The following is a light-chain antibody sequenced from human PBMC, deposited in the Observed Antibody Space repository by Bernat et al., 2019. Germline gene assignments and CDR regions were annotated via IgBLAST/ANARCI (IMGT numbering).Light chain of an antibody. CDR2: DAS. CDR3: QQRRNWPPT. CDR1: QSVSSS. Sequence: EIVLTQSPASLSLSPGERATLSCRASQSVSSSLAWYQQRPGQAPRLLISDASKRATGIPARFSGSGSGTDVTLTISSLEPEDFGVYYCQQRRNWPPTFGQGTKVEIK. V-gene: IGKV3-11*01. J-gene: IGKJ1*01.